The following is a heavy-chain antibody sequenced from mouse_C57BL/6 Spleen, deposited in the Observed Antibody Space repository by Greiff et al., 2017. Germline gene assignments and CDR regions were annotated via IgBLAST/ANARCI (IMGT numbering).Heavy chain of an antibody. D-gene: IGHD1-1*01. V-gene: IGHV3-8*01. CDR3: AIYYYGSSYGYFDV. J-gene: IGHJ1*03. Sequence: VQLKESGPGLAKPSQTLSLTCSVTGYSITSDYWNWIRKFPGNKLEYMGYISYSGSTYYNPSLKSRISITRDTSKNQYYLQLNSVTTEDTATYYCAIYYYGSSYGYFDVWGTGTTVTVSS. CDR2: ISYSGST. CDR1: GYSITSDY.